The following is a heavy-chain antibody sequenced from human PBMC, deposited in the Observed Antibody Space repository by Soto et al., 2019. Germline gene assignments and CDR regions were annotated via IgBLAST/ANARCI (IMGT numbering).Heavy chain of an antibody. D-gene: IGHD4-4*01. J-gene: IGHJ4*01. CDR2: IIPILDIA. Sequence: QVQLVQSGAEVKKPGSSVKVSCKASGGTFSSYTISWVRQAPGQGREWMRRIIPILDIANYAQKFQGRVTITADKSSCTAYPELSSLRSEDTAVYYCARTWREGNSSSYFDYWGHGTVVTVSS. CDR1: GGTFSSYT. CDR3: ARTWREGNSSSYFDY. V-gene: IGHV1-69*02.